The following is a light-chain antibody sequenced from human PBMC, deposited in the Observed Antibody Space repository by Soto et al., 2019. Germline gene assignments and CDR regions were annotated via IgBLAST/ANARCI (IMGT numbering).Light chain of an antibody. CDR1: SSNIGAGYD. J-gene: IGLJ1*01. CDR3: QSYDSSLSGYV. CDR2: ANN. V-gene: IGLV1-40*01. Sequence: SVLTQPPSVSWAPGQRVTISCTGTSSNIGAGYDVHWYQQLPGTAPKLFMYANNNRPSWVPDRFSGSKSGTSASLAITGLQAEDEADYYCQSYDSSLSGYVFGTGTKVTVL.